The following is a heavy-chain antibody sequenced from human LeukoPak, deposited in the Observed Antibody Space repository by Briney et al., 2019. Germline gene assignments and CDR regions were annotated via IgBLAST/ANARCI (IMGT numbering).Heavy chain of an antibody. D-gene: IGHD2-2*01. J-gene: IGHJ4*02. CDR2: FDPEDGET. CDR3: ATEEALGYCSSTSCPPGY. CDR1: GYTLTELS. Sequence: ASVKVSCKVSGYTLTELSMHWVRQAPGKGLEWMGGFDPEDGETIYAQKFQGRVTMTEDTSTDTAYMELSSLRSEDTAVYYCATEEALGYCSSTSCPPGYWGQGTLVTVSS. V-gene: IGHV1-24*01.